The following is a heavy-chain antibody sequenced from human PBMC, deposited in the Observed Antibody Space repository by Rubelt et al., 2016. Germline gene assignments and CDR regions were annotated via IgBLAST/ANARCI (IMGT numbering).Heavy chain of an antibody. D-gene: IGHD3-10*01. CDR3: ARGYNAGSFYSY. CDR1: GGSFSGYY. CDR2: INHSGST. J-gene: IGHJ4*02. V-gene: IGHV4-34*01. Sequence: QVQLQQWGAGLLKPSETLSLTCAVYGGSFSGYYWSWIRQPPGKGLEWIGEINHSGSTNYNPSLKSRVTISVDTSKDQFSLKLSSVTAADTAVYYCARGYNAGSFYSYWGQGTLVTVSS.